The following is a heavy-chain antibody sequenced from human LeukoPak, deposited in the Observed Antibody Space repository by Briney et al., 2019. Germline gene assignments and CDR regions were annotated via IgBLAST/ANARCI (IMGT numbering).Heavy chain of an antibody. CDR3: ARDYSYYDFWSGYFPN. CDR1: GFTFSSYW. V-gene: IGHV3-7*01. Sequence: GGSLRLSCAASGFTFSSYWMSWVRQAPGKGLEWVANIKQDGSEKYYVDSVKGRFTISRDNAKNSLYLQMNSLRAEDTAVYYCARDYSYYDFWSGYFPNWGQGTLVTVSS. CDR2: IKQDGSEK. D-gene: IGHD3-3*01. J-gene: IGHJ4*02.